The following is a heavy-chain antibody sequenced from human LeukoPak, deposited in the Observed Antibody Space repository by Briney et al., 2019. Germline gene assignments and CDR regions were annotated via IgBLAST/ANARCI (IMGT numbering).Heavy chain of an antibody. CDR1: GHSLSEPS. J-gene: IGHJ6*02. CDR2: FDPEDGET. V-gene: IGHV1-24*01. D-gene: IGHD3-10*01. Sequence: ASVKVSCKLSGHSLSEPSMHWVRQAPGKGLEWMGSFDPEDGETFYAQKFQGRVTITADKSTSTAYMELSSLRSEDTAVYYCASYITMVRDLYYYGMDVWGQGTTVTVSS. CDR3: ASYITMVRDLYYYGMDV.